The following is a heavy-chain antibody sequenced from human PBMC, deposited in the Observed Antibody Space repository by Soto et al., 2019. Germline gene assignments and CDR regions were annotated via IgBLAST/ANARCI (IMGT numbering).Heavy chain of an antibody. J-gene: IGHJ5*02. Sequence: EVQLVESGGGLVQPGGSLRLSCAASGFTFSSYSMNWVRQAPGKGLEWVSYISSRSSTIYYADSVKGRFTISRDNANNSLYLQMNSLTDEDTAVYYCARDRLRLRPWGQGTLVTVSS. CDR1: GFTFSSYS. CDR2: ISSRSSTI. V-gene: IGHV3-48*02. CDR3: ARDRLRLRP.